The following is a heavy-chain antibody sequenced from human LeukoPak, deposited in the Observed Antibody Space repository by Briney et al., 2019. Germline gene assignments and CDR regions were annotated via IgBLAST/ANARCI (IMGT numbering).Heavy chain of an antibody. CDR2: ISWNSGSI. CDR3: AREVSGPYDY. D-gene: IGHD4-11*01. Sequence: GGSLRLSCAASGFTFSSYGMHWVRQAPGKGLEWVSGISWNSGSIGYADSVKGRFTISRDNAKNSLYLQMNSLRAEDTAVYYCAREVSGPYDYWGQGTLVTVSS. J-gene: IGHJ4*02. V-gene: IGHV3-21*04. CDR1: GFTFSSYG.